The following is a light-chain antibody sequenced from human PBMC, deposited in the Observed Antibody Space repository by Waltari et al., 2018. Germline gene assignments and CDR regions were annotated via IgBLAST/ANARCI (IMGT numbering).Light chain of an antibody. V-gene: IGKV1-9*01. CDR3: QQLNSDPRV. CDR1: QGISSY. Sequence: IQLTQSPSSLSASVGDRVTITCRASQGISSYLAWYQQKPGKAPKLLIYAASTLQSGVPSRFSGRGSGTDVTLTISSLQPEDFATYCGQQLNSDPRVVGGGTKVAIK. CDR2: AAS. J-gene: IGKJ4*01.